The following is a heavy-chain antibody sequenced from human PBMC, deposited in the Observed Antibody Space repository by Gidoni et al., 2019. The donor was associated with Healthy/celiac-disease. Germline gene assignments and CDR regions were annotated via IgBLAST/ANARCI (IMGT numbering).Heavy chain of an antibody. J-gene: IGHJ4*02. Sequence: QVPLVESGGGVVQPGRSLRLSCAASGSTFSSYGMHWVRQAPGKGLEWVAVIWYDGSNKYYADSVKGRFTISRDNSKNTLYLQMNSLRAEDTAVYYCARDRYRLYYFDYWGQGTLVTVSS. CDR2: IWYDGSNK. CDR1: GSTFSSYG. V-gene: IGHV3-33*01. CDR3: ARDRYRLYYFDY. D-gene: IGHD4-4*01.